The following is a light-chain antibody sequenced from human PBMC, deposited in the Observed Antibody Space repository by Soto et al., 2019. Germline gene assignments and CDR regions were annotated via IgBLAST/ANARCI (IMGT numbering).Light chain of an antibody. CDR2: AAF. J-gene: IGKJ4*01. V-gene: IGKV1-12*01. CDR3: QQYYSYPLT. Sequence: DIQMTQSPSSVSASVGERVTISCRASEDINSRLAWYQQKPGNAPKLLIYAAFILQSGVTSRFSGGGSGTDFTLTISCLQSEDFATYYCQQYYSYPLTVGGVTKVDIK. CDR1: EDINSR.